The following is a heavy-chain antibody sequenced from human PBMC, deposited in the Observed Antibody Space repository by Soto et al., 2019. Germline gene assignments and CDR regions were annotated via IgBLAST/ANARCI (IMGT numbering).Heavy chain of an antibody. Sequence: SETLSLTCAVSGGSISSSNWWSWVRQPPGKGLEWIGEIYHSGSTNYNPSLKSRVTISVDKSKNQFSLKLSSVTAADTAVYYCARVGGGPYYDFWSGYPARFDPWGQGTLVTVS. CDR2: IYHSGST. V-gene: IGHV4-4*02. J-gene: IGHJ5*02. D-gene: IGHD3-3*01. CDR3: ARVGGGPYYDFWSGYPARFDP. CDR1: GGSISSSNW.